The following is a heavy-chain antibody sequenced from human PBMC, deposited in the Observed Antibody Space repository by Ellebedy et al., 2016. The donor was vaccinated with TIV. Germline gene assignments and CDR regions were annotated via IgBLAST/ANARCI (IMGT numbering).Heavy chain of an antibody. CDR1: GFNFSDHG. CDR3: AKEEFEYSSSFDS. V-gene: IGHV3-30*18. Sequence: GESLKISXEASGFNFSDHGMHWVRQAPGKGLEWLAVISSDGSHAYFPDSVKGRFTISRDNSKNTVYLHMDGLRIDDTAIYYCAKEEFEYSSSFDSWGQGALVTVSS. CDR2: ISSDGSHA. D-gene: IGHD5-18*01. J-gene: IGHJ4*02.